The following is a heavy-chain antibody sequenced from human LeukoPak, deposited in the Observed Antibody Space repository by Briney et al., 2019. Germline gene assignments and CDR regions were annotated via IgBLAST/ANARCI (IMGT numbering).Heavy chain of an antibody. CDR1: GFTFSSYG. D-gene: IGHD4-17*01. CDR2: ISYDGTNK. V-gene: IGHV3-30*18. J-gene: IGHJ3*02. CDR3: AKDPSTVTTGVFDI. Sequence: PGGSLRLSCAASGFTFSSYGMHWVRQAPGKGLEWVAVISYDGTNKYYADSVEGRFIMSRDNSKNTLYLQMNSLRAEDTAVYYCAKDPSTVTTGVFDIWGQGTMVSVSP.